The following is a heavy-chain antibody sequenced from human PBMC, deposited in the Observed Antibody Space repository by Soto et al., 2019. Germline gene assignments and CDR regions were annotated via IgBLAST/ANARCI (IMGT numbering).Heavy chain of an antibody. CDR2: VSYDGTYK. CDR1: GLTFSSYA. Sequence: GGSLRLSCETSGLTFSSYALHWVRQAPGKGLKWVAVVSYDGTYKYYADSVKGRFTISRDNSRNTLYLQMNSLTVEDTAVYYCAREGHYSNSSGDYYGNWFDPWGQGTRGTVPQ. J-gene: IGHJ5*02. D-gene: IGHD3-22*01. CDR3: AREGHYSNSSGDYYGNWFDP. V-gene: IGHV3-30*04.